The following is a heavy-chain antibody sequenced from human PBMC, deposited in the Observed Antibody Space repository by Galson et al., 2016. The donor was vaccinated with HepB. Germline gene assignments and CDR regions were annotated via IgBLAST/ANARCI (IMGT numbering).Heavy chain of an antibody. J-gene: IGHJ4*02. CDR1: GFTFSSYW. Sequence: SLRLSCAASGFTFSSYWMNWVRQAPGKGLEWVAIIKQDGSAKYYVDSLKGRFTISRDNAKNSLYLQINSLRAEDTAVYYCALGQGFLADSWGQGTLVTVSS. CDR2: IKQDGSAK. V-gene: IGHV3-7*05. CDR3: ALGQGFLADS.